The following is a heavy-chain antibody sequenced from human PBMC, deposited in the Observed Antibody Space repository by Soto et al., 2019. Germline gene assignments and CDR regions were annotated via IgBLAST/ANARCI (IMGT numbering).Heavy chain of an antibody. J-gene: IGHJ4*02. CDR2: MNPNSGNT. V-gene: IGHV1-8*01. D-gene: IGHD3-22*01. Sequence: ASVKVSCKASGYTFTSYDINWVRQATGQGLEWMGWMNPNSGNTGYAQKFQGRVTMTRNTSISTAYMELSSLRSEDTAVYYCYYYDSSGYYLDDYWAREPWSPSPQ. CDR1: GYTFTSYD. CDR3: YYYDSSGYYLDDY.